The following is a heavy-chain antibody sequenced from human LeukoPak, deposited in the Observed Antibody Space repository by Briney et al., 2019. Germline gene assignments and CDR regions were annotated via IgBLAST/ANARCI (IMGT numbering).Heavy chain of an antibody. V-gene: IGHV4-59*11. CDR3: ARDPGDTDWYNFDF. J-gene: IGHJ4*02. D-gene: IGHD3-9*01. CDR2: IHSSGST. Sequence: SDTLSLTCTVSGGSLSGHFWSWFRRPPGKGLENIGYIHSSGSTNYNPSYKSRVTVSLEMSKHQFSLSLSSVTAADTAVYYCARDPGDTDWYNFDFWGQGRLVTVSS. CDR1: GGSLSGHF.